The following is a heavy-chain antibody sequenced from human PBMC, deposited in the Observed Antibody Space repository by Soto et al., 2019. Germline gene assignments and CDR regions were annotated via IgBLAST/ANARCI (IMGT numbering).Heavy chain of an antibody. CDR3: ASRLPYYYDSSGLYYYYGMDV. CDR1: GGTFSSYA. V-gene: IGHV1-69*01. Sequence: QVQLVQSGAEVKKPGSSVKVSCKASGGTFSSYAISWVRQAPGQGLEWMGGIIPIFGTANYAQKFQGRVTITADESTSTAYMELSSLRSEDMAVYYCASRLPYYYDSSGLYYYYGMDVWGQGTTVTVSS. CDR2: IIPIFGTA. J-gene: IGHJ6*02. D-gene: IGHD3-22*01.